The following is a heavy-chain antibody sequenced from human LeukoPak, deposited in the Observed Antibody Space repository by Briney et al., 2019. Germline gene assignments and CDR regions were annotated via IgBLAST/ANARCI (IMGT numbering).Heavy chain of an antibody. J-gene: IGHJ2*01. CDR3: ARDTGWYFDL. V-gene: IGHV3-74*01. Sequence: GGSLRLSCAASGFSFSTYSMNWVRQAPGKGLVWVSRIDRDGVNTAYADSVKGRFTISRDNARNTLFLQMNSLRAEDTAVYYCARDTGWYFDLWGRGTLVTVSS. CDR2: IDRDGVNT. CDR1: GFSFSTYS. D-gene: IGHD4-17*01.